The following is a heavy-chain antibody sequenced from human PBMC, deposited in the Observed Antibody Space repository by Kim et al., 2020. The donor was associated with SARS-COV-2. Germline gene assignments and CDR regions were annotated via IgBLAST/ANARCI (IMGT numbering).Heavy chain of an antibody. CDR3: AKDSTRDATDFCGF. CDR1: GFTFDGYA. J-gene: IGHJ1*01. V-gene: IGHV3-23*01. Sequence: GGSLRLSCAASGFTFDGYAMNWVRQAPGKGLEWVASISTSGVCTYYAASVRGRFTISTDNSKNTLYLQLNSLRAADTAAYYCAKDSTRDATDFCGFGGQG. D-gene: IGHD1-26*01. CDR2: ISTSGVCT.